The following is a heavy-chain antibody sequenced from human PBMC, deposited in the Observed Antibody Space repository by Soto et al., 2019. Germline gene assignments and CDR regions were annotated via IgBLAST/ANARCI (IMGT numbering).Heavy chain of an antibody. Sequence: PGESLKISCEGSGYSFTDYWIDWVRQMPGKGLEWMGIIYPGDSDTRYSPSFQGQVTISADMSISTAYLQWSSLKASDTAMYYCARQAGTRGYYYYYGMDVWGQGTTVTV. J-gene: IGHJ6*02. CDR2: IYPGDSDT. CDR3: ARQAGTRGYYYYYGMDV. CDR1: GYSFTDYW. V-gene: IGHV5-51*01. D-gene: IGHD6-19*01.